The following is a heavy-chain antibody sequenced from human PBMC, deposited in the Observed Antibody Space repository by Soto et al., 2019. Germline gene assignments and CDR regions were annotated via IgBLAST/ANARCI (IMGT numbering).Heavy chain of an antibody. Sequence: SVKVSCKDSGGTFSSYAISWVRQAPGQGLEWMGGIIPIFGTANYAQKFQGRVTITADKSTSTAYMELSSLRSEDTAVYYCVTDSSSSGLVDYWGQGTLVTVSS. CDR2: IIPIFGTA. CDR3: VTDSSSSGLVDY. J-gene: IGHJ4*02. V-gene: IGHV1-69*06. D-gene: IGHD6-6*01. CDR1: GGTFSSYA.